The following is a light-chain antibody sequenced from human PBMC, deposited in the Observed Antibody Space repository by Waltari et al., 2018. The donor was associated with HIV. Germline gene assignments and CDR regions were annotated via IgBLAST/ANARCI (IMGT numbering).Light chain of an antibody. CDR3: QQYGSSPLT. V-gene: IGKV3-20*01. Sequence: ELVLTPSPGTLSLSPGERATLSCRASQSVTSIFLSWYQQQPGQAPRLLIDGASSSAAGIPDRFSGGGSGTDFTLTISRLEPEDFAVYYCQQYGSSPLTFGGGTKVDIK. J-gene: IGKJ4*01. CDR2: GAS. CDR1: QSVTSIF.